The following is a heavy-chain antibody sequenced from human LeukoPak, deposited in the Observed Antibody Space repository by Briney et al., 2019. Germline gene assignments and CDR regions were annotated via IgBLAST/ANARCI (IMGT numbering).Heavy chain of an antibody. J-gene: IGHJ4*02. CDR1: GFTFRSYA. V-gene: IGHV3-64D*06. D-gene: IGHD6-13*01. CDR2: ISGNGDST. CDR3: VKGGIAAADNYFDY. Sequence: GGSLRLSCSPSGFTFRSYAMHWVRQAPGKGLEYVSAISGNGDSTYYADSVKGTFTISRDNSKNTLYLQMSSLRAEDTAVYYRVKGGIAAADNYFDYWGQGTLVTVSS.